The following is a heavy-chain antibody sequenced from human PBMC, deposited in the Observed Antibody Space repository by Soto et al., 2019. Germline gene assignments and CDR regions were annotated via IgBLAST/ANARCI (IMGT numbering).Heavy chain of an antibody. CDR3: AREASITMVRVGPSSHYYGMDV. CDR1: GFTFSSYS. J-gene: IGHJ6*02. V-gene: IGHV3-21*01. Sequence: EVQLVESGGGLVKPGWSLRLSCAASGFTFSSYSMNWVRQAPGKGLEWVSSISSSSSYIYYADSVKGRFTISRDNAKNSLYLQMNSLRAEDTAVYYCAREASITMVRVGPSSHYYGMDVWGQGTTVTVSS. D-gene: IGHD3-10*01. CDR2: ISSSSSYI.